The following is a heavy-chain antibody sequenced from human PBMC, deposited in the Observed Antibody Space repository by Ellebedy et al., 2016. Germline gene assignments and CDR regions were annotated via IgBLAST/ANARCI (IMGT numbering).Heavy chain of an antibody. CDR2: IYYSGST. V-gene: IGHV4-31*03. D-gene: IGHD6-13*01. CDR1: GGSISSSGYY. Sequence: SETLSLTXTLSGGSISSSGYYWSWIRQHPGKGLEWIGYIYYSGSTYYNPSLKSRVTISVDTSKNQFSLKLSSVTAADTAVYYCARETSGYSLDVWGKGTTVTVSS. CDR3: ARETSGYSLDV. J-gene: IGHJ6*04.